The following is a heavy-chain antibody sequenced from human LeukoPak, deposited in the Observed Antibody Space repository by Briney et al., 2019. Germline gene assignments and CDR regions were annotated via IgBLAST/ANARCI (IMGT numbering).Heavy chain of an antibody. Sequence: KAGGSLRLSCAASGFTFSSYSMNWVRQAPGKGLEWVSSISSSSSYIYYADSVKGRFTISRDNSKNTLYLQMNSLGAEDTAVYYCARENDYDFWSGYYLYQDYYYMDVWGKGTTVTVSS. CDR3: ARENDYDFWSGYYLYQDYYYMDV. V-gene: IGHV3-21*01. CDR1: GFTFSSYS. CDR2: ISSSSSYI. D-gene: IGHD3-3*01. J-gene: IGHJ6*03.